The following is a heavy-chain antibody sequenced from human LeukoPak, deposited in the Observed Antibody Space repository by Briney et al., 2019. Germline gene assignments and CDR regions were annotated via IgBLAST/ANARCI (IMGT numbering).Heavy chain of an antibody. D-gene: IGHD6-25*01. CDR3: AKDGGYPEYSQH. J-gene: IGHJ1*01. Sequence: GGSLRLSCAASGFTFSSYGMHWVRQAPGKGLEWVAVISYDGSNKYYADSVKGRFTISRDNSKNTLYLQMNSLRAEDTAVYYCAKDGGYPEYSQHWGQGTLVTVSS. V-gene: IGHV3-30*18. CDR1: GFTFSSYG. CDR2: ISYDGSNK.